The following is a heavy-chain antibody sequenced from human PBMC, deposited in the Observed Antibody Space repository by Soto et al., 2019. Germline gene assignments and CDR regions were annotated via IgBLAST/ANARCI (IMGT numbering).Heavy chain of an antibody. D-gene: IGHD5-12*01. CDR1: GFTFSSYD. Sequence: QVQLVESGGGVVQPGRSLRLSCAASGFTFSSYDMHWVRQAPGKGLEWVAVIWYDGSNKYYADSVKGRFTIARDNSKNTLYLQMNSLRAEDTAVYYCARDEYDIVATDPSGDTWGQGTLVTVSS. V-gene: IGHV3-33*01. CDR2: IWYDGSNK. CDR3: ARDEYDIVATDPSGDT. J-gene: IGHJ5*02.